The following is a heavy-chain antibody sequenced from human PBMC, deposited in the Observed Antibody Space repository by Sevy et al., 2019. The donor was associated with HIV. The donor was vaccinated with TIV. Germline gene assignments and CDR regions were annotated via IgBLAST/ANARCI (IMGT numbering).Heavy chain of an antibody. J-gene: IGHJ4*02. CDR1: GYYFTGYY. CDR3: ARSVYGSGTYLNDY. Sequence: ASVKVSCKASGYYFTGYYVHWVRQAPGQGLEWMGWVNPNGGGTNIGQKFHGRVTMSRDTSITTAYMELIGLTSNDTGVYYCARSVYGSGTYLNDYWGQGPLVTVSS. D-gene: IGHD3-10*01. CDR2: VNPNGGGT. V-gene: IGHV1-2*02.